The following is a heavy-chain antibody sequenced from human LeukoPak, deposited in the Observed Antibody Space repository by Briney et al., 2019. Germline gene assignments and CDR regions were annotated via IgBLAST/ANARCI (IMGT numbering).Heavy chain of an antibody. CDR1: GGTLSSYA. CDR2: IIPIFGTA. Sequence: SVKVSCKASGGTLSSYAISWVRQAPGQGLEWMGGIIPIFGTANYAQKFQGRVTITADESTSTAYMELSSLRSEDTAVYYCARDRYYYDSSGYYHSYFDYWGQGTLVTVSS. D-gene: IGHD3-22*01. J-gene: IGHJ4*02. CDR3: ARDRYYYDSSGYYHSYFDY. V-gene: IGHV1-69*13.